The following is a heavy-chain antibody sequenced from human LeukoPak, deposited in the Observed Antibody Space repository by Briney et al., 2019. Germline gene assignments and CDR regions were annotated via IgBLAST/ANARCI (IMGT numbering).Heavy chain of an antibody. V-gene: IGHV1-46*01. J-gene: IGHJ5*02. CDR1: RYTFTSYY. CDR2: INPSGGST. Sequence: ASVKVSCQASRYTFTSYYMHWVRQAPGQGLEWMGIINPSGGSTSYAQKFQGRVTMTRDMSTCTVYMELSSLRSEDTAVYYCARSVSVVVTATPGENNWFVPWGQGTLVTVSS. CDR3: ARSVSVVVTATPGENNWFVP. D-gene: IGHD2-21*02.